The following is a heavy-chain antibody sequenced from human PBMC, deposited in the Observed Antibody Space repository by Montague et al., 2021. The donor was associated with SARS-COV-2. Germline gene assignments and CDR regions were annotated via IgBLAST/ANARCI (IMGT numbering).Heavy chain of an antibody. CDR1: GGSISSYY. CDR3: ARRGLGYCSSTSCQNAFDI. CDR2: IYYSGST. V-gene: IGHV4-59*08. D-gene: IGHD2-2*01. Sequence: SETLSLTCTVSGGSISSYYWSWIRQPPGKALEWIGYIYYSGSTNYNPSLKSRVTISVDTSKNQFSLKLSSVTAADTAVYYCARRGLGYCSSTSCQNAFDIWGQGTMVTVSS. J-gene: IGHJ3*02.